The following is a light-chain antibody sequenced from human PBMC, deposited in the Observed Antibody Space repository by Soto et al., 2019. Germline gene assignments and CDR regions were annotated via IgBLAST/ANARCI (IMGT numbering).Light chain of an antibody. CDR2: DSS. CDR1: QSVSSN. Sequence: EIVMTQSPATLSLSPGERATLSCRASQSVSSNLAWYRQKPGQAPRLLIFDSSTWAGGIPARFSGSGSGTDFTLTVSSLEPEDFVVYYCQQRSDLPWTFGQGTKVDIK. J-gene: IGKJ1*01. V-gene: IGKV3-11*01. CDR3: QQRSDLPWT.